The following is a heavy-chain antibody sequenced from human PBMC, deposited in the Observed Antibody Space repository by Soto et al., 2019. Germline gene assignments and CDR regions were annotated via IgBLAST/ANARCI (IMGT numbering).Heavy chain of an antibody. D-gene: IGHD6-13*01. CDR2: IYWDDDK. CDR1: GFSFSTSAVG. V-gene: IGHV2-5*02. Sequence: QITLTESGPTLVKPTQTLTLTCTFSGFSFSTSAVGVGWIRQPPGKALEWLALIYWDDDKRYSPFLKSRLTITKDTSTNQVVLTMTNMDPVDTGTYYSAQLSWAASGTRYYFDYWGQGTLVTVSS. J-gene: IGHJ4*02. CDR3: AQLSWAASGTRYYFDY.